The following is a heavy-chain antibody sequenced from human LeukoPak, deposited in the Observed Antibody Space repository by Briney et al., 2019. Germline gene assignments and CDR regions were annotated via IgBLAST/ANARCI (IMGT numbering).Heavy chain of an antibody. CDR2: IYYSGNT. CDR3: ARGYCTSSSCFARHWFDP. V-gene: IGHV4-31*03. Sequence: SETLSLTCTVSGGSISRGGYYWSWIRQHPGKGLEWIGCIYYSGNTYYNPSLKSRVTISVDTSKNQFSLKLSSVTAADTAVYYCARGYCTSSSCFARHWFDPWGQGTLVTVSS. D-gene: IGHD2-2*01. J-gene: IGHJ5*02. CDR1: GGSISRGGYY.